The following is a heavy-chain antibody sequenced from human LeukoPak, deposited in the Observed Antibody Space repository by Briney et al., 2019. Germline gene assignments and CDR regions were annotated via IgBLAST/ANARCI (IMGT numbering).Heavy chain of an antibody. D-gene: IGHD2-21*02. Sequence: QAGGSLRLSCAASGFTFSSYAMSWVRQAPGKGLEWVSAISGSGGSTYYADSVKGRFTSSRDNSKNTLYLQMKSLRAEDTALYYCAKGRNGGDWGIYAFDFWGQGTVVTVSS. CDR3: AKGRNGGDWGIYAFDF. J-gene: IGHJ3*01. CDR2: ISGSGGST. CDR1: GFTFSSYA. V-gene: IGHV3-23*01.